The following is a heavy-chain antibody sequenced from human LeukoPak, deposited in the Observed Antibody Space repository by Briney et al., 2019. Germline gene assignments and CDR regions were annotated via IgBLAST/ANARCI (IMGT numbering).Heavy chain of an antibody. V-gene: IGHV4-59*08. Sequence: PSETLSLTCTVFGRSIRGFYWSWIPPPPGKGLEWIGYIYYSGSAHYTPSLKRRVTISVYTPKNQFSLKLSSVTPAHTRVYYSVSANYTTSLNRRVTIPVEKSKNQSSLKRSSVTAADTAGHYCARHRDMDMAVAGLDYWGQGNLVTVSP. CDR1: GRSIRGFY. J-gene: IGHJ4*02. CDR3: VSANYTTSLNRRVTIPVEKSKNQSSLKRSSVTAADTAGHYCARHRDMDMAVAGLDY. CDR2: IYYSGSA. D-gene: IGHD5-24*01.